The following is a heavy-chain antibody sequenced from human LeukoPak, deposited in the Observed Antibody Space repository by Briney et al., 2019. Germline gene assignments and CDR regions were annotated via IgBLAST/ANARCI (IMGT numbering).Heavy chain of an antibody. V-gene: IGHV1-18*01. CDR2: ISAYNGNT. CDR1: GYTFTSYG. CDR3: AREYSSGWYETFYYFDY. J-gene: IGHJ4*02. Sequence: ASVKVSCKASGYTFTSYGISWGRQAPGQGLEWMGWISAYNGNTNYAQKLQGRVTMATDTSTSTAYMELRSLRSDDTAVYYCAREYSSGWYETFYYFDYWGQGTLVTVSS. D-gene: IGHD6-19*01.